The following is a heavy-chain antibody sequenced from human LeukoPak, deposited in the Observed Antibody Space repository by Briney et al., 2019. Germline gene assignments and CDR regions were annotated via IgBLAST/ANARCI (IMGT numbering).Heavy chain of an antibody. Sequence: PSETLSLTCTVSGASISSSSYYRGWIRQPPGKGLEWIGSIYYSGSTHYNPSLKSRVTISVDTSKNQFSLKLSYVTAEDTAVYYCARGGSSWYDYFGYWGQGTLVTVSS. D-gene: IGHD6-13*01. V-gene: IGHV4-39*01. CDR1: GASISSSSYY. CDR2: IYYSGST. J-gene: IGHJ4*02. CDR3: ARGGSSWYDYFGY.